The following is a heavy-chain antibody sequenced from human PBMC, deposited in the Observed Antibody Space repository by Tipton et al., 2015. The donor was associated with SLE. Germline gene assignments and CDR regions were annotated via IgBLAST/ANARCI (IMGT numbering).Heavy chain of an antibody. D-gene: IGHD6-19*01. V-gene: IGHV3-74*01. CDR2: LNSDESST. CDR1: GFKISDYW. CDR3: ARARSGVGSAFDI. J-gene: IGHJ3*02. Sequence: GSLRLSCAASGFKISDYWMYWVRQAPGKGLVWVSRLNSDESSTGYADFVKGRFTISRGNDKNTAYLQMNSLRAEDTAVYYCARARSGVGSAFDIWGRGTKVTVSS.